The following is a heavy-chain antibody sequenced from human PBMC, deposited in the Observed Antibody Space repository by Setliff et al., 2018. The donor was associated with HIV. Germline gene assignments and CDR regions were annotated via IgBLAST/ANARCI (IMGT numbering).Heavy chain of an antibody. CDR3: RNIIAPEGSTSDY. Sequence: ASVKVSCKTSGYPFTDYFIHWIQQAPGKGLEWMGRVEPEDGETILAERFQGRVTMTADTSTDTAFMELSRLRSEDTATYCARNIIAPEGSTSDYWGQGTLVTVSS. D-gene: IGHD1-20*01. CDR1: GYPFTDYF. V-gene: IGHV1-69-2*01. CDR2: VEPEDGET. J-gene: IGHJ4*02.